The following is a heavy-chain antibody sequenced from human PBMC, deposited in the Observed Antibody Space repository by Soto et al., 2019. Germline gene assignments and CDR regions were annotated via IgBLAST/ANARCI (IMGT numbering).Heavy chain of an antibody. J-gene: IGHJ4*02. D-gene: IGHD2-8*02. V-gene: IGHV3-30*03. CDR1: GFIVSSYG. Sequence: QVQLVESGGGVVQPGRSLRLSCAASGFIVSSYGMRWVRQAPGKGLEWVAVISRVGGTKYYADSVKGRFAISKDNSRNTLFLEMNSLRGDDMAVYYCTGEVASGYWGQGTLVTVSS. CDR2: ISRVGGTK. CDR3: TGEVASGY.